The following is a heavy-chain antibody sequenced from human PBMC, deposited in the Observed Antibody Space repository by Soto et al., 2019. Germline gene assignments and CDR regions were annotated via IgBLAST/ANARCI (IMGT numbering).Heavy chain of an antibody. J-gene: IGHJ6*02. CDR3: ARGFPMIVSAKHYLDYYGMDV. CDR2: IIPIFGTA. V-gene: IGHV1-69*13. CDR1: GGTFSSYA. D-gene: IGHD3-22*01. Sequence: SVKVSCKASGGTFSSYAISWVRQAPGQGLEWMGGIIPIFGTANYAQKFQGRVTITADESTSTAYMELSSLRSEDTAVYYCARGFPMIVSAKHYLDYYGMDVWGQGTTVTVSS.